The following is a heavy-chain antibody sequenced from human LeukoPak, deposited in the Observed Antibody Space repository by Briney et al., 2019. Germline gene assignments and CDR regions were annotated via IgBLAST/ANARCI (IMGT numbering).Heavy chain of an antibody. CDR1: GGSISSGDYY. Sequence: SETLSLTCTVSGGSISSGDYYWSWIGQPPRKGLAWIVYIYYSGSSYYNPSLKSRVTISVDTSKNQFSLKISSGTAADTAVYSCARGVVVVPVAIMNWFDPWGQGTLVTVSS. J-gene: IGHJ5*02. D-gene: IGHD2-2*01. V-gene: IGHV4-30-4*08. CDR3: ARGVVVVPVAIMNWFDP. CDR2: IYYSGSS.